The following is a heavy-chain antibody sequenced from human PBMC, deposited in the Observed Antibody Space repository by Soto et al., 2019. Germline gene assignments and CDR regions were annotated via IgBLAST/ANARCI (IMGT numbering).Heavy chain of an antibody. CDR3: ARGPLIAAPLETNWFDP. Sequence: QVQLVQSGAEVKKPGASVKVSCTASGYTFTSYGISWVRQAPGQGLEWMGWISAYNGNTNYAQKLQGRVTMTTDTSTSTAYMELRSLRSDDTAGYYCARGPLIAAPLETNWFDPWGQGTLVTVSS. J-gene: IGHJ5*02. D-gene: IGHD6-6*01. CDR2: ISAYNGNT. V-gene: IGHV1-18*01. CDR1: GYTFTSYG.